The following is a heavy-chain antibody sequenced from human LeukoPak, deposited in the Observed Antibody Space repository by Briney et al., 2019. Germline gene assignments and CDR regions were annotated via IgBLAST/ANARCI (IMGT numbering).Heavy chain of an antibody. CDR1: GFTLSSYW. J-gene: IGHJ4*02. V-gene: IGHV3-7*04. CDR3: TRVGYIDEGIDY. Sequence: GGSLRLSCAASGFTLSSYWMSWVRQAPGKGLEWVANIKQDGSEKYYVDSVKGRFTISRDNAKNSLYLQMNSLRAEDTAIFYCTRVGYIDEGIDYWGQGTLVTVSS. CDR2: IKQDGSEK. D-gene: IGHD5-24*01.